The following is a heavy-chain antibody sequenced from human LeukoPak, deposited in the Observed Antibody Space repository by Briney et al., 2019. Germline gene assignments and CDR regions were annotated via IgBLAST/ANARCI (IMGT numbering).Heavy chain of an antibody. CDR2: INHSGST. D-gene: IGHD6-13*01. J-gene: IGHJ6*03. V-gene: IGHV4-34*01. Sequence: SETLSLTCAVYGGSFSGYYWSWIRQPPGKGLEWIGEINHSGSTNYNPSLKSRVTISVGTSKNQFSLKLSSVTAADTAVYYCAGYSSYYYMDVWGKGTTVTVSS. CDR3: AGYSSYYYMDV. CDR1: GGSFSGYY.